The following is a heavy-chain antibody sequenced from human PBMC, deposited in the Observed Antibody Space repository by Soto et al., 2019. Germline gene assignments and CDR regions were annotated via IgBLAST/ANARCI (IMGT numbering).Heavy chain of an antibody. CDR3: AGTYGSGSYYGMDV. D-gene: IGHD3-10*01. Sequence: SETLSLTCAVYGGSFSGYYWSWIRQPPGKGLEWIGEINHSGSTNYNPSLKSRVTISVDTSKNQFSLKLSSVTAADTAVYYCAGTYGSGSYYGMDVWGQGTTVTVSS. CDR2: INHSGST. J-gene: IGHJ6*02. CDR1: GGSFSGYY. V-gene: IGHV4-34*01.